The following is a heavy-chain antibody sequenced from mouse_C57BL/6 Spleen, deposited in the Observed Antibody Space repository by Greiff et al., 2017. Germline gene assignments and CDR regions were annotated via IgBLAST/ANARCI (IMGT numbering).Heavy chain of an antibody. Sequence: QVQLQQPGAELVRPGSSVKLSCKASGYTFTSYWMHWVKQRPIQGLEWIGNIDPSDSETHYNQKFKDKATLTVDKSSSTAYMQLSSLTSEDSAVYYCARSESYYYDYDVLAYWGQGTLVTVSA. CDR2: IDPSDSET. CDR1: GYTFTSYW. J-gene: IGHJ3*01. V-gene: IGHV1-52*01. CDR3: ARSESYYYDYDVLAY. D-gene: IGHD2-4*01.